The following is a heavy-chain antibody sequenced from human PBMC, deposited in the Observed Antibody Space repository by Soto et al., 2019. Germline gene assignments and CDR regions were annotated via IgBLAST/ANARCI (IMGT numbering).Heavy chain of an antibody. CDR2: ISGSGGST. D-gene: IGHD2-21*01. CDR1: GFTFSSYA. V-gene: IGHV3-23*01. Sequence: EVQLLESGGGLVQPGGSLRLSCAASGFTFSSYAMSWVRQAPGKGLEWVSAISGSGGSTYYADSVKGRFTISRDNSKNTLYLQMNSLRAEDTAVYYCAKDRPGRLNVVNDAFDIWGQGTMVTVSS. CDR3: AKDRPGRLNVVNDAFDI. J-gene: IGHJ3*02.